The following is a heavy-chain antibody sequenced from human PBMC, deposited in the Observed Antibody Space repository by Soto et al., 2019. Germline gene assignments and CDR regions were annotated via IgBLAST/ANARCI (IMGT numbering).Heavy chain of an antibody. J-gene: IGHJ4*02. V-gene: IGHV4-59*01. CDR1: GGSISSYY. CDR3: ARSYCSGGSCYPEELWSFDY. D-gene: IGHD2-15*01. Sequence: SETLSLTCTVSGGSISSYYWSWIRQPPGKGLEWIGYIYYSGSTNYNPSLKSRVTISVDTSKNQFSLKLSSVTAADTAVYYFARSYCSGGSCYPEELWSFDYWGQGTLVTVSS. CDR2: IYYSGST.